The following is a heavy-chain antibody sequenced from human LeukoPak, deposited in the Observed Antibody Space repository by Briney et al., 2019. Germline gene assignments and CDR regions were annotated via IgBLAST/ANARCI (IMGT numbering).Heavy chain of an antibody. CDR2: MIPIFGTA. D-gene: IGHD2-2*01. CDR1: GYTFTSYG. Sequence: GASLKVSCKASGYTFTSYGISWVRQAPGQGLEWMGVMIPIFGTANYAQKFQGRVTITADESTSTAYMELSSLRSEDTAVYYCARDPPPYCSSTSCYGLHYYYYYGMDVWGQGTTVTVSS. J-gene: IGHJ6*02. V-gene: IGHV1-69*13. CDR3: ARDPPPYCSSTSCYGLHYYYYYGMDV.